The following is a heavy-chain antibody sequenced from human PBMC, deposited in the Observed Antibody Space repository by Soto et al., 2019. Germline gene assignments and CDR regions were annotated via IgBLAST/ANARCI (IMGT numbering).Heavy chain of an antibody. J-gene: IGHJ3*02. Sequence: GGSLRLSCAASGFTFSSYAMTWVRQAPGKGLEWVSGISGSGDTTYYADSVKGRFTISRDNSKNTLYLQINSLRAEDTAVYYCAKKYYGSGSYFHAFDIWGQGTMVTVS. D-gene: IGHD3-10*01. CDR1: GFTFSSYA. CDR2: ISGSGDTT. V-gene: IGHV3-23*01. CDR3: AKKYYGSGSYFHAFDI.